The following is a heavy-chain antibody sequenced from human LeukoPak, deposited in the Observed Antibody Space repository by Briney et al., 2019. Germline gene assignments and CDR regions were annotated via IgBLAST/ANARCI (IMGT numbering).Heavy chain of an antibody. D-gene: IGHD6-19*01. V-gene: IGHV6-1*01. CDR1: GDSVSSNSGA. CDR2: TYYRSKWYN. Sequence: SQTLSLTCAISGDSVSSNSGAWNWIRQSPSRGLEWLGRTYYRSKWYNEYAVSVKSRININPDTSKNQFSLQLNSVSPEDTAVYYCARETVVAGTPNWFDPWGQGTLVTVSS. J-gene: IGHJ5*02. CDR3: ARETVVAGTPNWFDP.